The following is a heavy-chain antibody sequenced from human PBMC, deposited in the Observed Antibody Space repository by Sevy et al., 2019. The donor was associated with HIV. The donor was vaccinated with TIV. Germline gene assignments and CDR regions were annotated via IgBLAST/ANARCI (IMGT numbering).Heavy chain of an antibody. CDR1: GYTFTGYH. D-gene: IGHD3-10*01. CDR2: INPNSGGT. V-gene: IGHV1-2*02. Sequence: ASVKVSCKASGYTFTGYHMHWVRQAPGQGLEWMGWINPNSGGTNYAQKFQGRVTMTRDTSISTAYMELSRLGSDDTAGYYCARVGGRGTMVRGSLDYWGQGTLVTVSS. CDR3: ARVGGRGTMVRGSLDY. J-gene: IGHJ4*02.